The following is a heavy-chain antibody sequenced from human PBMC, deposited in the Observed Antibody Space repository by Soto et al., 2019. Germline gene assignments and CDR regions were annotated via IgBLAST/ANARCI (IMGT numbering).Heavy chain of an antibody. CDR3: ARGGEYGDYSSGYYYYYGMDV. D-gene: IGHD4-17*01. Sequence: ASVKVSCKASGYTLTSYYMHWVRQAPGQGLEWMGIINPSGGSTSYAQKFQGRVTMTRDTSTSTVYMELSSLRSEDTAVYYCARGGEYGDYSSGYYYYYGMDVWGQGTTVTVSS. CDR2: INPSGGST. J-gene: IGHJ6*02. CDR1: GYTLTSYY. V-gene: IGHV1-46*03.